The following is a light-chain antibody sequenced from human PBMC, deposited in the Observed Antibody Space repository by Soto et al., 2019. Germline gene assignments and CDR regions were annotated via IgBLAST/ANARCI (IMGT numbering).Light chain of an antibody. CDR2: EVS. Sequence: QSALTQPASVSGSPGQSITISCTGTSSDIGGYNYVSWYQQYPGKAPKLMIYEVSNRPSGVSNRFSGSKSGNTASLTISGLQAEDEADYYCQSYDSSLSAVVFGGGTKLTVL. CDR1: SSDIGGYNY. J-gene: IGLJ2*01. V-gene: IGLV2-14*01. CDR3: QSYDSSLSAVV.